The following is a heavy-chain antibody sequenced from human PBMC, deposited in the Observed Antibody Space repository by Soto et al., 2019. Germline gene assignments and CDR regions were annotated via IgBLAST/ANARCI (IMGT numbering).Heavy chain of an antibody. D-gene: IGHD3-10*01. CDR1: GFTVSSNY. J-gene: IGHJ4*02. CDR2: IYSAGAT. Sequence: EVELVKSGGGLVQPGGSLRLSCAAYGFTVSSNYMTWVRQAPGQGLECVSVIYSAGATDYADSVKGRFTISRDSSNNMLYLLMNSLRVEDTAVYYCARRHYYGSDWGQGTLVTVSS. V-gene: IGHV3-66*04. CDR3: ARRHYYGSD.